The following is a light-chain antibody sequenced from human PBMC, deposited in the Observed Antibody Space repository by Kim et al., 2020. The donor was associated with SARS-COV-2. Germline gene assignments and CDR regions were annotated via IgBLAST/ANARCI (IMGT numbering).Light chain of an antibody. V-gene: IGLV6-57*02. CDR3: QSYNRSNVV. CDR2: EDD. Sequence: SSIDDNYVQWYQQRPGGVPLIVIYEDDQRPSGVSDRFSGSIDNSSNSASLTISGLKTEDEADYYCQSYNRSNVVFGGGTKLTVL. CDR1: SSIDDNY. J-gene: IGLJ2*01.